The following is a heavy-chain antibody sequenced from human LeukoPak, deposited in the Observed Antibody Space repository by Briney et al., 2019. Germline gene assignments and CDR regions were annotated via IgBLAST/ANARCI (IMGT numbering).Heavy chain of an antibody. J-gene: IGHJ6*02. D-gene: IGHD4-17*01. Sequence: GGSLRLSCAVSGFTFSSYSMNWVRQAPGKGLEWVSSISXSSSYIYYADSVKGRFTISRDNAKNSLYLQMNSLRAEDTAVYYCARDHGDYVGYYYYYGMDVWGQGTTVTVSS. CDR2: ISXSSSYI. CDR3: ARDHGDYVGYYYYYGMDV. V-gene: IGHV3-21*01. CDR1: GFTFSSYS.